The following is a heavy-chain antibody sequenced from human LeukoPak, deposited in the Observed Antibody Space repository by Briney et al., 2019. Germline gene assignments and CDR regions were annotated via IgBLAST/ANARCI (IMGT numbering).Heavy chain of an antibody. J-gene: IGHJ4*02. CDR2: IKAKAGGGTT. Sequence: GGSLRFSCAASGFTFSDTWMNWVRQAPGKGLEWVGRIKAKAGGGTTDYAAPVKGRFIISRDDSGATLYLQMNSLKTDDTAVYYCTRMRSFWGQGTLVTVSS. CDR1: GFTFSDTW. CDR3: TRMRSF. V-gene: IGHV3-15*01.